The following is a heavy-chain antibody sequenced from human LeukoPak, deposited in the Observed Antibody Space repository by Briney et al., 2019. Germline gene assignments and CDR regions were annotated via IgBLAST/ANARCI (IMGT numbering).Heavy chain of an antibody. CDR2: IIPIFGTA. Sequence: SVKVSCKASVGIFISYAINWVRQAPGQGLEWMGGIIPIFGTANYAQKFQGRVTITTDESTSTAYMELSSLRSEDTAVYYCASTFYYYDSSFGSWGQGTLVTVSS. CDR1: VGIFISYA. J-gene: IGHJ5*02. D-gene: IGHD3-22*01. V-gene: IGHV1-69*05. CDR3: ASTFYYYDSSFGS.